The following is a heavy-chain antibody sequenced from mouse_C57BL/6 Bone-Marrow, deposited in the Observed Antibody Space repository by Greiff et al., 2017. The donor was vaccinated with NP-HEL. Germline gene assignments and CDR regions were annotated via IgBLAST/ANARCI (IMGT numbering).Heavy chain of an antibody. V-gene: IGHV1-69*01. J-gene: IGHJ2*01. CDR3: AREGDYGSSWDY. Sequence: GLQWIGEIDPSDSYTNYNQKFKGKSTLTVDKSSSTAYMQLSSLTSEDSAVYYCAREGDYGSSWDYWGQGTTLTVSS. D-gene: IGHD1-1*01. CDR2: IDPSDSYT.